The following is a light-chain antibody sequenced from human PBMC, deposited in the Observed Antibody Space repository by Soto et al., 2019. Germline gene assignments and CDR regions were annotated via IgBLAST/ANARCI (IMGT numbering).Light chain of an antibody. J-gene: IGKJ1*01. V-gene: IGKV3-20*01. CDR2: GAS. CDR3: LQHNSYPWT. CDR1: QSLSSSF. Sequence: EIVLTQSPGTLSLSPGQRATLSCRASQSLSSSFLAWYQQKPGQAPRLIIYGASSRAAGIPDRFSGSGSGTDFTLTISSLEPEDFATYYCLQHNSYPWTFGQGTKVEIK.